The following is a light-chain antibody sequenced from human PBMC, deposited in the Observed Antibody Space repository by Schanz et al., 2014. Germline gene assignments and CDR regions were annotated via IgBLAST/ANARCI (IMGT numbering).Light chain of an antibody. CDR2: DVS. CDR1: SSDVGGYNY. J-gene: IGLJ3*02. Sequence: QSALTQPASVSGSPGQSITLSCTGTSSDVGGYNYVSWYQHHPGKAPKLMIYDVSNRPSGVSNRFSGSKSGNTASLTISGLQAEDEADYYCCSYAGSYTWVFGGGTKLTVL. V-gene: IGLV2-14*03. CDR3: CSYAGSYTWV.